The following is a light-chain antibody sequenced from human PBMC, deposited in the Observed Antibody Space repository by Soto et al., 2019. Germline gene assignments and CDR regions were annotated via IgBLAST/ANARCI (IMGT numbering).Light chain of an antibody. Sequence: DIQMTQSPSSLSASVGDRVTITCRASQSISSYLNWYQQKSGKAPNLLIYGVSRLQGGVPSRYSGSGSGTDFTLSISSLQPEDFATYYGQQSYTAPSITFGQGTRREIK. CDR1: QSISSY. CDR3: QQSYTAPSIT. V-gene: IGKV1-39*01. J-gene: IGKJ5*01. CDR2: GVS.